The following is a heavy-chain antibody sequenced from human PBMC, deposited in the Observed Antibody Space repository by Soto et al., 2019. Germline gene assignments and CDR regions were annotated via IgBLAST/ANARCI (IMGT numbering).Heavy chain of an antibody. CDR3: AVDPPLVGATWGAPDDFDI. CDR1: GYTFTSYA. V-gene: IGHV1-3*01. D-gene: IGHD1-26*01. CDR2: INAGNGNT. Sequence: ASVKVSCKASGYTFTSYAMHWVRQAPGQRLEWMGWINAGNGNTKYSQKFQGRVTITRDTSASTAYMELSSLRSEDTAVYYCAVDPPLVGATWGAPDDFDIWGQGTMLTVSS. J-gene: IGHJ3*02.